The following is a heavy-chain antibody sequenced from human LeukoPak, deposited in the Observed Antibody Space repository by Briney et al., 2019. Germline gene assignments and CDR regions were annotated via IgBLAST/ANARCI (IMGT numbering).Heavy chain of an antibody. CDR1: GYTFTSYG. D-gene: IGHD3-22*01. CDR2: ISAYNGNT. J-gene: IGHJ4*02. CDR3: ARENYDSSGYYCFDY. Sequence: ASVKVSCKASGYTFTSYGISWVRQAPGQGLEWMGWISAYNGNTNYAQKLQGRVTMTTDTSTSTAYMELRSLRSDDTAVYYCARENYDSSGYYCFDYWGQGTLVTVSS. V-gene: IGHV1-18*01.